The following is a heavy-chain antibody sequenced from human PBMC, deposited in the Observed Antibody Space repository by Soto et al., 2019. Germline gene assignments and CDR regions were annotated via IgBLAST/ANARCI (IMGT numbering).Heavy chain of an antibody. CDR3: ARGPSPFVVVPAAVEEDV. V-gene: IGHV3-21*01. CDR2: ISSSSSYI. D-gene: IGHD2-2*01. Sequence: EVQLVESGGGLVKPGGSLRLSCAASGFTFSSYSMNWVRQAPGKGLEWVSSISSSSSYIYYADSVKGRFTISRDNXKXSXXLQMNSLRAEDTAVYYCARGPSPFVVVPAAVEEDVWGQGTTVTVSS. CDR1: GFTFSSYS. J-gene: IGHJ6*02.